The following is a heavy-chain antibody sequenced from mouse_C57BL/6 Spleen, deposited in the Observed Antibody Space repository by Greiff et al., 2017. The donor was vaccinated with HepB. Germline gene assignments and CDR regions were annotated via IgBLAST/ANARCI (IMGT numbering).Heavy chain of an antibody. CDR2: IYPRSGNT. Sequence: QVQLQQSGAELARPGASVKLSCKASGYTFPSYGISWVKQRTGQGLEWIGEIYPRSGNTYYNEKFKGKATLTADKSSSTAYMELRSLTSEDSAVYFCARGDYDGVYYAMDYWGQGTSVTVSS. V-gene: IGHV1-81*01. CDR1: GYTFPSYG. J-gene: IGHJ4*01. D-gene: IGHD2-4*01. CDR3: ARGDYDGVYYAMDY.